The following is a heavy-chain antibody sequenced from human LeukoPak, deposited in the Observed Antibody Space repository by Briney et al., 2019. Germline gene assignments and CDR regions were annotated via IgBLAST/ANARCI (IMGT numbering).Heavy chain of an antibody. Sequence: GGSLRLSCAASGFIFSNYPMHCVRQAPGMGLEWVAAISPDGTNKYYADSVKGRFTVSRDNSKNTLYVQMNSLRAEDTAVYYCAREYASGSYRGYFDYWGQGTLVTVSS. V-gene: IGHV3-30*04. J-gene: IGHJ4*02. CDR3: AREYASGSYRGYFDY. CDR2: ISPDGTNK. CDR1: GFIFSNYP. D-gene: IGHD3-10*01.